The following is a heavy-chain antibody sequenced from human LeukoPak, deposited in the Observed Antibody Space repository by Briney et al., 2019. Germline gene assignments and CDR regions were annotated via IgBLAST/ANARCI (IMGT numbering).Heavy chain of an antibody. CDR1: GGSVSSGSYY. J-gene: IGHJ4*02. D-gene: IGHD2-2*01. CDR3: AREPGYCSSTSCYARTYYFDY. Sequence: PSETLSLTCTVSGGSVSSGSYYWSWIRQPPGKGLEWIGYIYYSGSTNYNPSLKGRVTISVDTSKNQFSLKLSSVTAADTAVYYCAREPGYCSSTSCYARTYYFDYWGQGTLVTVSS. CDR2: IYYSGST. V-gene: IGHV4-61*01.